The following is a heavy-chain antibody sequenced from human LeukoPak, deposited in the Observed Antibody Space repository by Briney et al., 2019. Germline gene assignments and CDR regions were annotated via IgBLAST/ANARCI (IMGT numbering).Heavy chain of an antibody. CDR1: GGSFSGYY. CDR2: INHSGST. CDR3: ARGPLPSVGEDY. D-gene: IGHD3-16*01. J-gene: IGHJ4*02. V-gene: IGHV4-34*01. Sequence: PSETLSLTCAVYGGSFSGYYWSWIRQPPGKGLEWIGEINHSGSTNYNPSLKSRVTISVDTSKNQFSLELSSVTAADTAVYYCARGPLPSVGEDYWGQGTLVTVSS.